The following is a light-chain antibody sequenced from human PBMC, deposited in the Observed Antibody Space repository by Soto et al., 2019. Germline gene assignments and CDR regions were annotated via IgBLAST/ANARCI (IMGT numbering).Light chain of an antibody. J-gene: IGKJ2*01. CDR3: QQYSSYPHT. CDR2: DAS. Sequence: DIPMTQSPSTLSASVGDRVTITCRASQSISSWLGWYQQKPGKAHKVLIYDASSLESGVPSRFSGSGAGTEFTLTISSLQPEDFATYYCQQYSSYPHTFGQGKKLEIK. V-gene: IGKV1-5*01. CDR1: QSISSW.